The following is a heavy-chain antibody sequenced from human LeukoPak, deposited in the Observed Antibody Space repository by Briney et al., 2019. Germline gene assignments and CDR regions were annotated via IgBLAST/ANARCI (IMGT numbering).Heavy chain of an antibody. Sequence: SVKVSCKASGGTFSSYAISWVRQAPGQGLEWMGRIIPIFGIANYAQKFQGRVTITADKSTSTAYMELSSLRSEDTAVYYCARVQVEGGYQRSIAAAGEDWFDPWGQGTLVTVSS. CDR1: GGTFSSYA. J-gene: IGHJ5*02. CDR3: ARVQVEGGYQRSIAAAGEDWFDP. CDR2: IIPIFGIA. V-gene: IGHV1-69*04. D-gene: IGHD6-13*01.